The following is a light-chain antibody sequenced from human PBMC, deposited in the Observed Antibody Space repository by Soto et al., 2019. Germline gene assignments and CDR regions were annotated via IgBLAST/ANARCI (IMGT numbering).Light chain of an antibody. J-gene: IGKJ1*01. CDR2: GAS. CDR3: QQYKNWPRT. Sequence: EIVLTQSPGTLSLSPGERATLSCRASQSVNSNYLAWYQQQPGQASRLLIYGASTRAAGIPDRFSGRGSATDFTLTISRLEPEDFAVYYCQQYKNWPRTFGQGTKVDIK. CDR1: QSVNSNY. V-gene: IGKV3-20*01.